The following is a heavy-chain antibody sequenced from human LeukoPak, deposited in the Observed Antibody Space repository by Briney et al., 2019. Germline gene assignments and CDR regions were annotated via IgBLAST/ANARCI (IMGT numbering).Heavy chain of an antibody. D-gene: IGHD3-22*01. J-gene: IGHJ6*02. CDR3: ARDNYYDSSGYYRPTFKYYYCGMDV. CDR2: IYYSGST. CDR1: GGSISSGDYY. Sequence: PSETLSLTCTVSGGSISSGDYYWSWIRQPPGKGLERIGYIYYSGSTYYNPSLKSRVTISVGTSKNQFSLKLSSVTAADTAVYYCARDNYYDSSGYYRPTFKYYYCGMDVWGQGTTVTVSS. V-gene: IGHV4-30-4*01.